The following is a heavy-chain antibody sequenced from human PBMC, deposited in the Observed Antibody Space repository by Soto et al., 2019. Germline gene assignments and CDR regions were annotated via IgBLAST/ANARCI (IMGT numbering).Heavy chain of an antibody. V-gene: IGHV3-23*01. D-gene: IGHD6-13*01. Sequence: GGSLRLSFAASGFTFSSYAMSWVRQAPGKGLEWVSAISGSGGSTYYADSVKGRFTISRDNSKNTLYLQMNSLRAEDMAVYYCAKKKSGSPGPLDYWGQGTLVTVSS. CDR1: GFTFSSYA. J-gene: IGHJ4*02. CDR3: AKKKSGSPGPLDY. CDR2: ISGSGGST.